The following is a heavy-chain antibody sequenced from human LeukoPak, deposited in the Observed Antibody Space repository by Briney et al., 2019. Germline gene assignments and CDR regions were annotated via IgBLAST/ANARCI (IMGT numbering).Heavy chain of an antibody. Sequence: ASVKVSCKASGYTFTGYYMHWVRQAPGQGLEWMGWINPNSGGTYYAQKFQGSVTMTRDTSISTAYMELSRLKASDTAMYYCARPSSIAVAGREFQHWGQGTLVTVSS. CDR3: ARPSSIAVAGREFQH. D-gene: IGHD6-19*01. V-gene: IGHV1-2*02. J-gene: IGHJ1*01. CDR2: INPNSGGT. CDR1: GYTFTGYY.